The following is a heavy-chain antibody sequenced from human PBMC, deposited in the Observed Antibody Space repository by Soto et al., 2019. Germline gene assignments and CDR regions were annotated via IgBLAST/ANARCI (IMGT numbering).Heavy chain of an antibody. V-gene: IGHV1-69*02. Sequence: QVQLVQSGAEVKKPGSSVKVSCKASGGTFSSYTISWVRQAPGQGLEWMGRIIPILGIANYAQKFQGRVTITADKSTSTAYVELSSLRSEDTAVYYCARHSSVWYPVDNWGQGTLVTVSS. D-gene: IGHD6-19*01. CDR3: ARHSSVWYPVDN. CDR1: GGTFSSYT. CDR2: IIPILGIA. J-gene: IGHJ4*02.